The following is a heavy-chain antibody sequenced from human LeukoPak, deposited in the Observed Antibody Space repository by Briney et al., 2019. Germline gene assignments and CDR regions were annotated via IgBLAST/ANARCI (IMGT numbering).Heavy chain of an antibody. D-gene: IGHD7-27*01. CDR2: INSDGSST. J-gene: IGHJ4*02. V-gene: IGHV3-74*01. Sequence: QSGGSLRLSCAASGFTFSSYWMHWVRQAPGKGLVRVSRINSDGSSTSYADSVKGRFTISRDNAKNTLYLQMNSLRAEDTAVYYCARGGPGDFDYWGQGTLVTVSS. CDR3: ARGGPGDFDY. CDR1: GFTFSSYW.